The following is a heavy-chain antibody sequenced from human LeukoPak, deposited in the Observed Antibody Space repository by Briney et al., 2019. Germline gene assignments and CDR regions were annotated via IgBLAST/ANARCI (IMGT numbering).Heavy chain of an antibody. CDR3: ARGDVDTAMKIDY. CDR2: IYYSGST. V-gene: IGHV4-31*03. D-gene: IGHD5-18*01. J-gene: IGHJ4*02. Sequence: PSETLSLTCTVSGGSISSGGYYWGWIRQQPGKGLEWIGYIYYSGSTYYNPSLKSRVTISVDTSKNQFSLKLSSVTAADTAVYYCARGDVDTAMKIDYWGQGTLVTVSS. CDR1: GGSISSGGYY.